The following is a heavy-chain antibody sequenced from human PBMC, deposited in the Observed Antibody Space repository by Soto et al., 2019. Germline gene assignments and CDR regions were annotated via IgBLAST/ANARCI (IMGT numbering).Heavy chain of an antibody. J-gene: IGHJ6*02. Sequence: QVQLQQWGAGLLKPSETLSLTCAVYGGSFSGYYWSWIRQPPGKGLEWIGEINHSGSTNYNPSLKSRVTISVDTSKNQFSLKLSSVTAADTAVYYCARARGGYSYGYRYYYYVMDVWGQGTTVTVSS. V-gene: IGHV4-34*01. D-gene: IGHD5-18*01. CDR1: GGSFSGYY. CDR3: ARARGGYSYGYRYYYYVMDV. CDR2: INHSGST.